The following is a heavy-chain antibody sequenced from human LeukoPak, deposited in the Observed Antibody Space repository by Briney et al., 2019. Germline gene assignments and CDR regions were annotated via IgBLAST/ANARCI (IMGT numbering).Heavy chain of an antibody. CDR1: GFTFSPYW. D-gene: IGHD2/OR15-2a*01. V-gene: IGHV3-74*01. J-gene: IGHJ4*02. CDR2: INSDGSAT. Sequence: GGSLRPSCAASGFTFSPYWMHWVRQAPGKGLVWVSDINSDGSATNYADSVKGRFTISRDNAQNTLYLQMNSLRAEDTAVYYCARGTALQDYWGQGTLVTVSS. CDR3: ARGTALQDY.